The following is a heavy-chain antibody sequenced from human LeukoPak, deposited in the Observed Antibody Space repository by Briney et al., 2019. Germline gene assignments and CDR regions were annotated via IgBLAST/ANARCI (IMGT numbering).Heavy chain of an antibody. J-gene: IGHJ3*02. D-gene: IGHD4-17*01. CDR3: ARVGGDGDYWAFDI. CDR1: GGPFSGYY. CDR2: INHSGST. Sequence: SETLSLTCAVYGGPFSGYYWSWIRQPPGKGLEWIGEINHSGSTNYNPSLKSRVTISVDTSKNQFSLKLSSVTAADTAVYYCARVGGDGDYWAFDIWGQGTMVTVSS. V-gene: IGHV4-34*01.